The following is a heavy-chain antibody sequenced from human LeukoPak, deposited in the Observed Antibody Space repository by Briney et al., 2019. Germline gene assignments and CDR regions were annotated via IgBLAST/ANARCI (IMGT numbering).Heavy chain of an antibody. CDR2: INTDGSST. CDR3: ARVSRDAFDI. J-gene: IGHJ3*02. V-gene: IGHV3-74*01. Sequence: GGSLRLSCAASGFTFSSYWMQWVRQAPGKGLVWVSRINTDGSSTTYADSLKGRFTISRDNAKNTLYLQMNSLRAEDTAVYYCARVSRDAFDIWGQGTMVTVSS. CDR1: GFTFSSYW.